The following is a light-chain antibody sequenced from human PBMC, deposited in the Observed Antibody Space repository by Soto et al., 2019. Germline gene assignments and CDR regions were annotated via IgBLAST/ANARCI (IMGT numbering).Light chain of an antibody. J-gene: IGKJ4*01. V-gene: IGKV3-20*01. CDR1: QSVSSSY. Sequence: EIVLTQSPGTLSLSPGERATLSCRASQSVSSSYLAWYQQKPGQAPRLLIYGASSRATGIPDRFSGSGSGTDFTLTISRLEPEDFAVYYCQQYGSSPPLTFGGGTRWISN. CDR3: QQYGSSPPLT. CDR2: GAS.